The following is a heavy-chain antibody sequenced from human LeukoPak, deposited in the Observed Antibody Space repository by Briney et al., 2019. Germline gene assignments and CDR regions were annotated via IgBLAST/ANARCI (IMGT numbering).Heavy chain of an antibody. CDR3: AGYLAVAGLDAFDI. J-gene: IGHJ3*02. Sequence: GGSLRLSCAASGFTFSSYSMNWVRQAPGKGLEWVSSISSSSSYIYYADSVKGRFTISRDNAKNSLYLQMNSLRAEDTAVCYCAGYLAVAGLDAFDIWGQGTMVTVSS. CDR1: GFTFSSYS. CDR2: ISSSSSYI. D-gene: IGHD6-19*01. V-gene: IGHV3-21*01.